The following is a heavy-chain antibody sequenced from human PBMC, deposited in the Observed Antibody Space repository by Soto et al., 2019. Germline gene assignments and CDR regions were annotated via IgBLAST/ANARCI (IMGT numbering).Heavy chain of an antibody. Sequence: SETLSLTCTVSGGSISSSSYYWGWIRQPPGKGLEWIGSIYYSGSTYYNPSLKSRVTISVDTSKNQFSLKLSSVTAADTAVYYCARNDFWSGYYPRWFAPWGQGTLVTVSS. J-gene: IGHJ5*02. CDR2: IYYSGST. CDR1: GGSISSSSYY. V-gene: IGHV4-39*01. D-gene: IGHD3-3*01. CDR3: ARNDFWSGYYPRWFAP.